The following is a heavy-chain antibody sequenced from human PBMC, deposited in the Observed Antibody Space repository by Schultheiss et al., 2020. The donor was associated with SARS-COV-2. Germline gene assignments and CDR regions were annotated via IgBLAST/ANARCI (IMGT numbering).Heavy chain of an antibody. V-gene: IGHV4-34*01. J-gene: IGHJ6*03. D-gene: IGHD3-3*01. CDR3: ARHRPLRFLEWEETYYYYMDV. Sequence: SETLSLTCAVYGGSFSGYYWSWIRQPPGKGLEWIGEINHSGSTNYNPSLKSRVTISVDTSKNQFSLKLSSVTAADTAVYYCARHRPLRFLEWEETYYYYMDVWGKGTTVTVSS. CDR2: INHSGST. CDR1: GGSFSGYY.